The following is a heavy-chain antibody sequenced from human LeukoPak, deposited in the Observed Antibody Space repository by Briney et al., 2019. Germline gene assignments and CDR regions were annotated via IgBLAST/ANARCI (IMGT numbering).Heavy chain of an antibody. Sequence: GGSLRLSCAASGFTFSRYWMSWVRQAPGKGPEWVANIKQDGSEKYYVDSARGRFTISRDNAKNSLYLQMNSLRAEDTAVYYCARDYGDYWGQGTLVTVSS. CDR2: IKQDGSEK. D-gene: IGHD4-17*01. V-gene: IGHV3-7*01. CDR1: GFTFSRYW. J-gene: IGHJ4*02. CDR3: ARDYGDY.